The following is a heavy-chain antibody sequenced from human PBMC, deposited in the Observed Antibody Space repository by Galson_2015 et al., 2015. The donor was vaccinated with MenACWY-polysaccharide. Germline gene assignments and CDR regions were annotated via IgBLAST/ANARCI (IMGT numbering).Heavy chain of an antibody. CDR1: GFTFTSYA. CDR2: IRSSGTNT. D-gene: IGHD3-3*01. V-gene: IGHV3-23*01. CDR3: AKDSTDFWSVAGRFDH. J-gene: IGHJ5*02. Sequence: SLRLSCAASGFTFTSYAMSWVRQAPGKGLEWVSAIRSSGTNTYYADSVKGWFTISRDNSKNTLYLQMNSLRADDTAVYYCAKDSTDFWSVAGRFDHWGQGTLVTVSS.